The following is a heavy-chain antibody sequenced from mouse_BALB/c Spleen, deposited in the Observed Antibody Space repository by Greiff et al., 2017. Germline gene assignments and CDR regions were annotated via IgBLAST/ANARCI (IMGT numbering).Heavy chain of an antibody. CDR3: AIGGNYPNWYFDV. J-gene: IGHJ1*01. V-gene: IGHV1-12*01. Sequence: VQLQQPGAELVKPGASVKMSCKVSGYTFTSYNMHWVKQTLGQGLEWIGAMYPGNGDTSYNPKFKGKATLTADKSSSTAYMQLSSLTSEDSAVYYCAIGGNYPNWYFDVWGEGTTVTVSS. D-gene: IGHD2-1*01. CDR1: GYTFTSYN. CDR2: MYPGNGDT.